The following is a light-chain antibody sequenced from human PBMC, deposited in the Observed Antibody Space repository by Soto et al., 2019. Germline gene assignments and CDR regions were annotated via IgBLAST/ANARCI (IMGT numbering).Light chain of an antibody. CDR2: AAS. V-gene: IGKV1-39*01. CDR3: QQSYSNPIT. J-gene: IGKJ5*01. CDR1: QSISTY. Sequence: IQMTQSPASLSASLGDRVTITCRASQSISTYLNWYQQKPGKAPKFLIYAASSLQSGVPSRFSGTGSGTDFTLTINSLQPEDFEPYYCQQSYSNPITFGQGTRLEIK.